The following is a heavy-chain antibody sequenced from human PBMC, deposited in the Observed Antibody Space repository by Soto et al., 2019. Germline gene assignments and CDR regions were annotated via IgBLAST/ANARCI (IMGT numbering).Heavy chain of an antibody. V-gene: IGHV4-61*01. D-gene: IGHD3-22*01. CDR3: ARYGYDSSGVRYFQH. J-gene: IGHJ1*01. CDR2: IYYSGST. Sequence: PSETLSLTCTVSGGSVSSGSYYWSWIRQPPGKGLEWIGYIYYSGSTNYNPSLKSRVTISVDTSKNQFSLKLSSVTAADTAVYYCARYGYDSSGVRYFQHWGQGTLVTVSS. CDR1: GGSVSSGSYY.